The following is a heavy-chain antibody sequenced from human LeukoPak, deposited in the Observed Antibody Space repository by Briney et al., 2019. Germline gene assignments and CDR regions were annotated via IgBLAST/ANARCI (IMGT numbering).Heavy chain of an antibody. Sequence: GASVKVSCKASGYTLSSYGINWVRQAPGQGPEWMGWISASNGDTDYAQKVQGRVTMTTDTSTSTAYMELRSLRSDDTAVYYCARGGYCSGGSCYSRLMCDFWGQGTLVTVSS. D-gene: IGHD2-15*01. V-gene: IGHV1-18*01. CDR1: GYTLSSYG. CDR2: ISASNGDT. CDR3: ARGGYCSGGSCYSRLMCDF. J-gene: IGHJ4*02.